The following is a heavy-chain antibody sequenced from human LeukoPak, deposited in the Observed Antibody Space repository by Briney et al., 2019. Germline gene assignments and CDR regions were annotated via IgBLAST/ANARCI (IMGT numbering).Heavy chain of an antibody. CDR2: ISSSGSTI. D-gene: IGHD3-22*01. J-gene: IGHJ5*02. V-gene: IGHV3-11*04. CDR1: GFTFSDYY. CDR3: ARDSIPSLRSYYDSSGYTYPTDWFDP. Sequence: PGGSLRLSCAASGFTFSDYYMSWIRQAPGKGLEWVSYISSSGSTIYYADSVKGRFTISRDNAKNSLYLQMNSLRAEDTAVYYCARDSIPSLRSYYDSSGYTYPTDWFDPWGQGTLVTVSS.